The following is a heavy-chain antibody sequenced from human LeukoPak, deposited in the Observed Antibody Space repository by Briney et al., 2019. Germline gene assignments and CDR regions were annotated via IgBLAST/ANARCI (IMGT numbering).Heavy chain of an antibody. Sequence: GGSLRLSCAASGFTFSNYAMSWVHQAPGKGLEWVSVIYSGGSAYYADSVKGRFTVSRDNSKNTLYLQMNSLRAEDTAVYFCASTTRGGTYYYYMDVWGKGTTVTISS. CDR3: ASTTRGGTYYYYMDV. V-gene: IGHV3-23*03. D-gene: IGHD1-1*01. CDR1: GFTFSNYA. CDR2: IYSGGSA. J-gene: IGHJ6*03.